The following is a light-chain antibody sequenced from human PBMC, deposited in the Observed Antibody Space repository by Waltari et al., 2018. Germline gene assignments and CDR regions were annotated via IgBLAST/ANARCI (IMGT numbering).Light chain of an antibody. CDR2: AVS. J-gene: IGKJ4*01. V-gene: IGKV2D-29*01. CDR3: MQSIQFPLT. CDR1: QNLLHSDGKTL. Sequence: DVVMTQTPLALSVTPGQPASISCKSSQNLLHSDGKTLVYWYLQTPGQPPQLLSYAVSHRCSGEPDRFSGSGSGTDFTLKISRVEAEDVGLYYCMQSIQFPLTFGGGTQVEIK.